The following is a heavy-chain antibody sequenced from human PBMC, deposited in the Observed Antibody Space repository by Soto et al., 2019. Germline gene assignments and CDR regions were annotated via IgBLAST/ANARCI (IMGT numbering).Heavy chain of an antibody. V-gene: IGHV1-69*12. D-gene: IGHD5-12*01. CDR1: GGTFSSYA. Sequence: QVQLVQSGAEVRQPASSVKVSCKTSGGTFSSYAISWVRQAPGQGLEWMGGIVPIVDTSTYAQKFQGRVTITADESTSTVYMDLRSLRSDDTAVYYCVRVVAITGYPDNWGQGTLVAVSS. CDR3: VRVVAITGYPDN. J-gene: IGHJ4*02. CDR2: IVPIVDTS.